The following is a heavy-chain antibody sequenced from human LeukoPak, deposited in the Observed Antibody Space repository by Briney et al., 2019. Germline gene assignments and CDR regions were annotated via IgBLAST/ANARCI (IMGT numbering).Heavy chain of an antibody. Sequence: GGSLRLSCAASGFTFSTYAMSWVRQAPGKGLEWISAINSGGSTYYADSVKGRFTISRDNSKNTLYLQMNSLRAEDTAVYYCASSRWHAFDSWGQGILVTVSS. CDR1: GFTFSTYA. CDR3: ASSRWHAFDS. D-gene: IGHD6-13*01. J-gene: IGHJ4*02. CDR2: INSGGST. V-gene: IGHV3-23*01.